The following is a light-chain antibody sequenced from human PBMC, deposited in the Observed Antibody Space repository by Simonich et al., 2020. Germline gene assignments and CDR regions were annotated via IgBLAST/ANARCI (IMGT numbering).Light chain of an antibody. J-gene: IGKJ2*01. V-gene: IGKV2-28*01. Sequence: VMTQSPLSLPVTPGEPASISCRSSQSLLHSNGYNYLDWYLQKPGLSPPLLISLGSNRASGVPDRVSGSGSGTDFTLKISRVETKDVGVYYCMQALQTPYTFGQGTKLEIK. CDR1: QSLLHSNGYNY. CDR2: LGS. CDR3: MQALQTPYT.